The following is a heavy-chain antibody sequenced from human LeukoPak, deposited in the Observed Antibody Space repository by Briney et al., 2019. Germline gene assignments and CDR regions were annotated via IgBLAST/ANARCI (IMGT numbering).Heavy chain of an antibody. CDR3: AKVTGSRVATITAFDY. CDR2: ISGSGGST. V-gene: IGHV3-23*01. CDR1: GFTFSSYA. J-gene: IGHJ4*02. D-gene: IGHD5-12*01. Sequence: GGSLSLSCAASGFTFSSYAMSWVRQAPGKALEWVSAISGSGGSTYYADSVKGRFTISRDNSKNTLYLQMNSLRAEDTAVYYWAKVTGSRVATITAFDYWGQGTLVTVSS.